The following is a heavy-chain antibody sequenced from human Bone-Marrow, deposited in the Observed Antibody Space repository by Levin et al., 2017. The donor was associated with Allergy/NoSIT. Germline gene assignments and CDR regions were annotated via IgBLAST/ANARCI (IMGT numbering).Heavy chain of an antibody. V-gene: IGHV3-30*18. D-gene: IGHD1-26*01. CDR1: GFTLGNHG. J-gene: IGHJ4*02. CDR3: AKEALGRGSSYGAYFDY. CDR2: VAHDGSIK. Sequence: GGSLRLSCAAFGFTLGNHGMQWVRQAPGKGLEWVAVVAHDGSIKYYADSVKGRFTISRDNSKNTLSLEMNSLRLDDTALYYCAKEALGRGSSYGAYFDYWGQGILVTVSS.